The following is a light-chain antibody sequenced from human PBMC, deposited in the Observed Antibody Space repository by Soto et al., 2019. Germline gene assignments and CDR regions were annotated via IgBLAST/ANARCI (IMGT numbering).Light chain of an antibody. J-gene: IGLJ3*02. CDR2: RNN. CDR1: SSNIGRNY. V-gene: IGLV1-47*01. CDR3: AAWDDSLSGWV. Sequence: QSVLTQPPSASGTPGQRVTISCSGSSSNIGRNYVYWYQKLPGTAPKVVSYRNNQRPSGAPDRFTGSKSGTSASLAISGLRSEDEADYYCAAWDDSLSGWVFGGGTKLTVL.